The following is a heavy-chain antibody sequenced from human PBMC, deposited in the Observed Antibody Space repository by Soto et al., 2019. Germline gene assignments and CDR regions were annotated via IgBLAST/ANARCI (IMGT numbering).Heavy chain of an antibody. CDR2: ISSNGGST. Sequence: EVQLVESGGGLVQPGGSLRLSCAASGFTFSSYAMHWVRQAPGKGLEYVSAISSNGGSTYYANSVKGRFTISRDNSKNTLYLQMGSLRAEDMAVYYCARDRRDYGSRIINYWGQGTLVTVSS. D-gene: IGHD3-10*01. CDR1: GFTFSSYA. CDR3: ARDRRDYGSRIINY. V-gene: IGHV3-64*01. J-gene: IGHJ4*02.